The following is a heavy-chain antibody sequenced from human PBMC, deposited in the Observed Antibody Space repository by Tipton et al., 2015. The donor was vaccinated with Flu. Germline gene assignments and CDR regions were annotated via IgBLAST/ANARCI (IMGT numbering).Heavy chain of an antibody. J-gene: IGHJ4*02. CDR1: GDSISGYY. D-gene: IGHD3-22*01. V-gene: IGHV4-4*07. Sequence: TLSLTCTVSGDSISGYYWSWIRQPAGKGLEWIGRIYTSGSSDYNPSLKSRLTMSVDTSKSQFSMTLTSVTVADTAVYYCASGNFYDSSGYFAFWGQGILVTVSS. CDR2: IYTSGSS. CDR3: ASGNFYDSSGYFAF.